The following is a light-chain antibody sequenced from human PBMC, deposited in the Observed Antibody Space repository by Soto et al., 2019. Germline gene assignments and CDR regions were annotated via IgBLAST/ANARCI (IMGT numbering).Light chain of an antibody. CDR3: QGHGTSPYT. J-gene: IGKJ2*01. V-gene: IGKV3-20*01. CDR2: GAS. Sequence: EVVLTQSPNTLSLSPGERATLSCWASQSLRSSYLAWYQRKPGQAPRLLMFGASRRATGIPDRFNGSGSGTDFIITISTVAPDDVAVYYSQGHGTSPYTFGKGTVLEIK. CDR1: QSLRSSY.